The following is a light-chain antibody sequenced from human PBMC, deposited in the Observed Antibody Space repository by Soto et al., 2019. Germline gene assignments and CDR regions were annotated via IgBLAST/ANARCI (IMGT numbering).Light chain of an antibody. CDR1: QGISNY. V-gene: IGKV1-9*01. CDR3: QQLNRYPFT. Sequence: DIQLTQSPSFLSASVGDRVTITCRASQGISNYLAWYQQKPGRAPKLLIYAASTLQTGVPSRFSGRGSGTEFTLTISSLQPEDFATYFCQQLNRYPFTFGPGTKVDIK. CDR2: AAS. J-gene: IGKJ3*01.